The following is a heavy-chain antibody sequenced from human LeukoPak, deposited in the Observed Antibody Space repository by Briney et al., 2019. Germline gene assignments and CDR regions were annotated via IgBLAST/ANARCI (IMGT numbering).Heavy chain of an antibody. CDR3: VKRIQSALAAGY. Sequence: PGGSLRLSCAASGFIFSNYALSWVRQAPGKGLEWVSDISGSGGNTYYAKSARGRFTVSRDNSKNTLYLQMNSLRAGDTAIYYCVKRIQSALAAGYWGQGALVTVSS. CDR1: GFIFSNYA. J-gene: IGHJ4*02. D-gene: IGHD5-18*01. V-gene: IGHV3-23*01. CDR2: ISGSGGNT.